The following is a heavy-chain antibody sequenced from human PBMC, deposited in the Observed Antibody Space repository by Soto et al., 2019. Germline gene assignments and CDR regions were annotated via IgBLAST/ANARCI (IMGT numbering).Heavy chain of an antibody. Sequence: ASVKVSCKASGYTFTGYYMHWVRQAPGQGLEWMGWINPNSGGTNYAQKIQGWVTMTRDTSISTAYMELSRLRSDDTAVYYCARDRADEYYDFWNRRYYYYGMDVWGQGTTVTVSS. CDR1: GYTFTGYY. D-gene: IGHD3-3*01. CDR2: INPNSGGT. CDR3: ARDRADEYYDFWNRRYYYYGMDV. V-gene: IGHV1-2*04. J-gene: IGHJ6*02.